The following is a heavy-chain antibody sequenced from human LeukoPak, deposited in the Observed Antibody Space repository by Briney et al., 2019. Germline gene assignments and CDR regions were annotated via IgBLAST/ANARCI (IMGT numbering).Heavy chain of an antibody. V-gene: IGHV6-1*01. CDR2: TYYRSKWYN. CDR1: GDRVSSNSAA. CDR3: ERAAGVGGTFDI. Sequence: SQTLSLTCAISGDRVSSNSAAWKWIGQSPLRGLEWLGRTYYRSKWYNDYAISVKSRITINADTSKNQFSLQLHSVPPEHTAVYYCERAAGVGGTFDIWGQGTMVTVSS. D-gene: IGHD3-16*01. J-gene: IGHJ3*02.